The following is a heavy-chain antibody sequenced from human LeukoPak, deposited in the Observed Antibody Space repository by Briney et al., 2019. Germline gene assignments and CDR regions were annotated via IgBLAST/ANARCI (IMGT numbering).Heavy chain of an antibody. D-gene: IGHD5-24*01. V-gene: IGHV4-59*01. CDR1: GGSISSYY. CDR2: IYYSGST. CDR3: ALGRAPYDAFDI. Sequence: SETPSLTCTVSGGSISSYYWNWIRQPPGKGLEWIGYIYYSGSTNYNPSLKSRVTISVDTSKNQFSLKLSSVTAADTAVYYCALGRAPYDAFDIWGQGTMVTVSS. J-gene: IGHJ3*02.